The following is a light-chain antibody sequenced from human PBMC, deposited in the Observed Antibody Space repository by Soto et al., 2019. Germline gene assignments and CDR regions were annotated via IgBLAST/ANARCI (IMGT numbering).Light chain of an antibody. CDR1: QDISNY. Sequence: DIQMTQSPSSLSASVGDRVTITCQASQDISNYLNWYQQKPGKAPKLLIYDASNLETGVPSRFSGSGSGTDFTFTISSLQPEDIATSYCQQYDNLPRTFGQGPKVEIK. CDR3: QQYDNLPRT. V-gene: IGKV1-33*01. J-gene: IGKJ1*01. CDR2: DAS.